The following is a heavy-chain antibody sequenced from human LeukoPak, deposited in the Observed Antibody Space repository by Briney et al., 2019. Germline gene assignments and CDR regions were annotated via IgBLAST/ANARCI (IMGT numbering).Heavy chain of an antibody. CDR2: IYPGDSDT. D-gene: IGHD6-19*01. CDR1: GYSFTSYW. J-gene: IGHJ4*02. V-gene: IGHV5-51*01. CDR3: ARQDIAVAGEDPFDY. Sequence: GESLKISCKGSGYSFTSYWIGWVRQMPRKGLEWMGIIYPGDSDTRYSPSFQGQVTISADKSISTAYLQWSSLKASDTAMYYCARQDIAVAGEDPFDYWGQGTLVTVSS.